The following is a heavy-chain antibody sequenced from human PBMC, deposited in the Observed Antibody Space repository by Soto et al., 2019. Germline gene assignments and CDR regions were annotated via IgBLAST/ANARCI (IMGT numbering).Heavy chain of an antibody. D-gene: IGHD1-1*01. V-gene: IGHV1-2*06. Sequence: ASVKVSCKASGYTFSDYYIHWVRQAPGQGLEWMGRINPNSGGTKYAPKFQGGVTMTRDTSITTAYMELSRLRSGDTAVYYCAREPATAKPEGVDFWGQGTLVTVSS. CDR3: AREPATAKPEGVDF. CDR2: INPNSGGT. J-gene: IGHJ4*02. CDR1: GYTFSDYY.